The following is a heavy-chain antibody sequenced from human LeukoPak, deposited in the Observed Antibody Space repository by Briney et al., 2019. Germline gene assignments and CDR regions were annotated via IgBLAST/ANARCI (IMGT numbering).Heavy chain of an antibody. CDR1: GYTFTSYD. CDR3: ARVGSSRGFTAMVEYYFDY. CDR2: IIPIFGTA. D-gene: IGHD5-18*01. J-gene: IGHJ4*02. V-gene: IGHV1-69*13. Sequence: SVKVSCKASGYTFTSYDINWVRQATGQGLEWMGGIIPIFGTANYAQKFQGRVTITADESTSTAYMELSSLRSEDTAVYYCARVGSSRGFTAMVEYYFDYWGQGTLVTVSS.